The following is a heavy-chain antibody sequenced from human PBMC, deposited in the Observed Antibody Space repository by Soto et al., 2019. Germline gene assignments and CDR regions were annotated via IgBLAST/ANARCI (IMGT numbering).Heavy chain of an antibody. J-gene: IGHJ6*03. CDR1: GFDFSSYS. CDR2: INEDSSYI. CDR3: VRDFVCYFRSGYMDV. V-gene: IGHV3-21*02. Sequence: EVQLVESGGGLVKPGGSLRLSCAASGFDFSSYSMNWVRQAPGKGLEWVSSINEDSSYIYYAHSLRGRFTISRDNANESLYLQMNSLTAEDTAVYYCVRDFVCYFRSGYMDVWGDGATVTVSS. D-gene: IGHD2-8*01.